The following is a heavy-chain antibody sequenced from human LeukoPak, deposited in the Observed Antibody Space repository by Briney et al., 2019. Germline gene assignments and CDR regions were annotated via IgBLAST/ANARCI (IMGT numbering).Heavy chain of an antibody. CDR2: IRYEGNIK. D-gene: IGHD5-24*01. Sequence: GGSLRLSCAASASSFRNNVMHWVRQAPGKGLEWVAFIRYEGNIKSYADSVKGRFTISRDNFNNILYLQMNSLRAEDTAVYYCAKDYNYGFDYWGQGAQVTVSA. V-gene: IGHV3-30*02. J-gene: IGHJ4*02. CDR1: ASSFRNNV. CDR3: AKDYNYGFDY.